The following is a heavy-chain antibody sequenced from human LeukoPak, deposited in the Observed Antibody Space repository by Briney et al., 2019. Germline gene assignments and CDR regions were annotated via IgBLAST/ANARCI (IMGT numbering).Heavy chain of an antibody. CDR2: IKHSGST. J-gene: IGHJ6*03. V-gene: IGHV4-34*01. CDR3: ARWPTYCSSTSCLSYYYYMDV. Sequence: SENLSLNCAVYGGAFSGYYWMWLRQPPGKGLEWIGEIKHSGSTNYNPSLKSRVTISVDTSKNAFSLKLSPVTAADTAVYYCARWPTYCSSTSCLSYYYYMDVWGKGTTVTVSS. CDR1: GGAFSGYY. D-gene: IGHD2-2*01.